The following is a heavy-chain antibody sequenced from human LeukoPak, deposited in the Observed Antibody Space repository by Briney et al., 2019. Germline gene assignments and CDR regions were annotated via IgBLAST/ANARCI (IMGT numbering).Heavy chain of an antibody. J-gene: IGHJ4*02. D-gene: IGHD3-22*01. Sequence: PGGSLRLSCATSGFIFSSYAMSWVRQAPGRGLEWVSSISGSGGSIYYADSVKGRFTISRDNSKNTLYLQMNSLRAEDTAVYYCARISSGYYFIDYWGQGTLVTVSS. V-gene: IGHV3-23*01. CDR1: GFIFSSYA. CDR3: ARISSGYYFIDY. CDR2: ISGSGGSI.